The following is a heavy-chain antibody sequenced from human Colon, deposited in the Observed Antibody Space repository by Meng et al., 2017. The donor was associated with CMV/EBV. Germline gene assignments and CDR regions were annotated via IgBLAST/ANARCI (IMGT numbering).Heavy chain of an antibody. Sequence: SETLSLTCTVSGGSISSYYWSWIRQPPGKGLEWIGYIYYSGSTNYNPSLKSRVTISVDTSKNQFSLKLSSVTAADTAVYYCASGGMATTAAFDIWGQGTMVTVSS. CDR1: GGSISSYY. CDR2: IYYSGST. J-gene: IGHJ3*02. D-gene: IGHD5-24*01. V-gene: IGHV4-59*01. CDR3: ASGGMATTAAFDI.